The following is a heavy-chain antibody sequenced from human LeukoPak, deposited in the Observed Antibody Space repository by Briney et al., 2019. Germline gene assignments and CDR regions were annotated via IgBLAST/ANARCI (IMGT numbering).Heavy chain of an antibody. V-gene: IGHV1-18*01. D-gene: IGHD6-13*01. CDR3: ARDRGRMEIAAAVDY. CDR1: GYTFTSYG. CDR2: ISAYNGNT. J-gene: IGHJ4*02. Sequence: ASVKVSCKASGYTFTSYGISWVRQAPGQGLEWMGWISAYNGNTNYAQKLQGRVTMTTDTSTSTACMELRSLRSDDTAVYYCARDRGRMEIAAAVDYWGQGTLVTVSS.